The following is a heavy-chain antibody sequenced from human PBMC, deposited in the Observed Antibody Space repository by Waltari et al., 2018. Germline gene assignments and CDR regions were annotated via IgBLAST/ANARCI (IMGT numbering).Heavy chain of an antibody. CDR3: VKAPGVYYPEYFQH. Sequence: QVQLVESGGGVVQPGGSLRLSCAASGFTFSSFAMHWVRQAPGRGLEWVAFTRYDGTIKYYTDSVKGRFTISRDNSENTLYLQMNSLRTDDTAMYYCVKAPGVYYPEYFQHWGQGTLVTVSS. CDR2: TRYDGTIK. J-gene: IGHJ1*01. D-gene: IGHD3-22*01. V-gene: IGHV3-30*02. CDR1: GFTFSSFA.